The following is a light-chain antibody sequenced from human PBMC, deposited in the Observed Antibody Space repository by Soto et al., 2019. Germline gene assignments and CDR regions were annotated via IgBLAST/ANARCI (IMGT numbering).Light chain of an antibody. CDR2: EVS. Sequence: QSVLTQPASVSGSPGQSITISCTGNSGFVGSFSLVSWYQQHPGKAPKVMIHEVSSRPSGVSDRFSGSKSGNTASLTISTLQAEDEANYYCSSYTTSSTYVFGTGTKVTVL. J-gene: IGLJ1*01. V-gene: IGLV2-14*02. CDR3: SSYTTSSTYV. CDR1: SGFVGSFSL.